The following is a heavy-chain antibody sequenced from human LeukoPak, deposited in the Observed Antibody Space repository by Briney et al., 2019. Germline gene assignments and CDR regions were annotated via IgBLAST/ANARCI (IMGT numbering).Heavy chain of an antibody. CDR1: GFTFSSYA. Sequence: PGGSLRLSCAASGFTFSSYAMSWVRQAPGKGLEWVSAISGSGGSTYYADSVKGRFTISRDNSKNSLYLQMNSLRAEDTAVYYCARDNSDWYGGVHSFDPWGQGTLVTVSS. J-gene: IGHJ5*02. V-gene: IGHV3-23*01. D-gene: IGHD6-19*01. CDR3: ARDNSDWYGGVHSFDP. CDR2: ISGSGGST.